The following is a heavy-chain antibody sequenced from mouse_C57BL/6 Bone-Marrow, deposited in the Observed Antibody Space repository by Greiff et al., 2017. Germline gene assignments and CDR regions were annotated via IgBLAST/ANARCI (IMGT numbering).Heavy chain of an antibody. V-gene: IGHV1-18*01. J-gene: IGHJ1*03. CDR1: GYTFTDYN. CDR3: ARRETVVAIYWYFDV. CDR2: INPNNGGT. D-gene: IGHD1-1*01. Sequence: EVKLQESGPELVKPGASVKIPCKASGYTFTDYNMDWVKQSHGKSLEWIGDINPNNGGTIYNQKFKGKATLTVDKSSSTAYMELRSLTSEDTAVYYCARRETVVAIYWYFDVWGTGTTVTVAS.